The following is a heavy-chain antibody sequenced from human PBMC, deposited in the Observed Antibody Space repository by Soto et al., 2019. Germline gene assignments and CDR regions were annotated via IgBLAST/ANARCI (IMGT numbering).Heavy chain of an antibody. Sequence: PGGSLRLSCAASGFTFSSYAMSWVRQAPGKGLEWVSAISGSGGSTYYADSVKGRFTISRDNSKNTLYLQMNSLRAEDTAVYYCAKDLLYYGSGSHVDYWGQGTLVTVSS. CDR3: AKDLLYYGSGSHVDY. J-gene: IGHJ4*02. V-gene: IGHV3-23*01. CDR2: ISGSGGST. CDR1: GFTFSSYA. D-gene: IGHD3-10*01.